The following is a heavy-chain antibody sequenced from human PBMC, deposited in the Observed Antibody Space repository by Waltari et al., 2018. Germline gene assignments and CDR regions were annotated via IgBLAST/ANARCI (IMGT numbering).Heavy chain of an antibody. Sequence: QVQLVQSGAEVKKPGSSVKVSCRASGGSFISYAINWVRQAPGQRPEWMGGIIPMFRRASYAQNFQGRVTITADKSTTTAYKELSSLRSADTGVYYCALEISGGWFDPWGQGTLVTVSS. CDR3: ALEISGGWFDP. D-gene: IGHD3-16*01. V-gene: IGHV1-69*06. CDR1: GGSFISYA. J-gene: IGHJ5*02. CDR2: IIPMFRRA.